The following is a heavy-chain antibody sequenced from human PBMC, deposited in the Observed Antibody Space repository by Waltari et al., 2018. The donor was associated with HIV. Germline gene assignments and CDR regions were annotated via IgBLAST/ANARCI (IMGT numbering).Heavy chain of an antibody. V-gene: IGHV4-61*02. CDR2: IYTSGST. J-gene: IGHJ4*02. D-gene: IGHD5-12*01. CDR1: GGSISSGSYY. Sequence: QVQLQESGPGLVKPSQTQSLTCTVSGGSISSGSYYWSWIRQPAGKGLEWIGRIYTSGSTNYNPSLKSRVTISVDTSKNQLSLKLSSVTAADTAVYYCARVSGGYERFDYWGQGTLVTVSS. CDR3: ARVSGGYERFDY.